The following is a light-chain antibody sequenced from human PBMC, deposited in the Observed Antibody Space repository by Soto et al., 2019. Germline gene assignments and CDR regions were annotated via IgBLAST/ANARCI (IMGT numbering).Light chain of an antibody. CDR1: SSNIGSNY. CDR2: RNN. V-gene: IGLV1-47*01. CDR3: AAWDDSLSVVV. J-gene: IGLJ2*01. Sequence: QSVLTQPPSASGTPGQRVTISCSGSSSNIGSNYVYWYQQLPGTAPKLLIYRNNQRPSGVPDRFSGSKSGTSASLAISGLRSDDEADYYCAAWDDSLSVVVFGGWTKLTVL.